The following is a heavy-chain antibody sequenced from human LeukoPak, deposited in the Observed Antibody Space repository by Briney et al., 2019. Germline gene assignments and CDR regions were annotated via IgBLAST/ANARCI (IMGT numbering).Heavy chain of an antibody. CDR1: GGSFSGYY. CDR2: INHSGST. J-gene: IGHJ5*02. CDR3: ARGEKITIFGVVSVDWFDP. Sequence: PSETLSLTCAVYGGSFSGYYWSWIRQPPGKGLEWIGEINHSGSTNYNPSLKSRVTISVDTSKNQFSLKLSSVTAADTAVYYCARGEKITIFGVVSVDWFDPWGQGTLVTVSS. D-gene: IGHD3-3*01. V-gene: IGHV4-34*01.